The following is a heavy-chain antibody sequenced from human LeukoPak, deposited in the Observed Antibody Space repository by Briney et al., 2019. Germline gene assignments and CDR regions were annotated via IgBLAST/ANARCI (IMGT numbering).Heavy chain of an antibody. J-gene: IGHJ4*02. Sequence: PSETLSLTCTVSGYSISSGYYWGWIRQPPGKGLEWIGSIYHSGSTYYNPSLKSRVTISVDTSKNQFSLKLSSVTAADTAVYYCARGGRYYYDSSGYYTGAARFDYWGQGTLVTVSS. CDR2: IYHSGST. V-gene: IGHV4-38-2*02. CDR3: ARGGRYYYDSSGYYTGAARFDY. D-gene: IGHD3-22*01. CDR1: GYSISSGYY.